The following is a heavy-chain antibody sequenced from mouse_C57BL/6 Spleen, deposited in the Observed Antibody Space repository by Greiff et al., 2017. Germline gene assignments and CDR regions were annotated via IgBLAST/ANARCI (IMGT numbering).Heavy chain of an antibody. J-gene: IGHJ4*01. V-gene: IGHV1-15*01. CDR2: IDPETGGT. Sequence: VQLVESGAELVRPGASVTLSCKASGYTFTDYEMHWVKQTPVHGLEWIGAIDPETGGTAYNQKFKGKAILTADKSSSTAYMELRSLTSEDSAVYYCTREVATNAMDYWGQGTSVTVSS. CDR1: GYTFTDYE. CDR3: TREVATNAMDY. D-gene: IGHD1-1*01.